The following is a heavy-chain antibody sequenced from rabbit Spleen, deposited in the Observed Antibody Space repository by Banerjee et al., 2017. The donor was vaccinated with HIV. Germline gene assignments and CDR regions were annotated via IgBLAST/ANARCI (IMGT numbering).Heavy chain of an antibody. D-gene: IGHD1-1*01. CDR1: GVSFSSNSY. V-gene: IGHV1S40*01. CDR3: ARDTSSSFSSYGMAL. Sequence: QSLEESGGDLVKPGASLTLTCTASGVSFSSNSYMSWVRQAPGKGLEWIGCIDAGSSGFTYFATWAKGRFTCSKTSSTTVTLQMTSLTAADTATYFCARDTSSSFSSYGMALWGPGTLVTVS. J-gene: IGHJ6*01. CDR2: IDAGSSGFT.